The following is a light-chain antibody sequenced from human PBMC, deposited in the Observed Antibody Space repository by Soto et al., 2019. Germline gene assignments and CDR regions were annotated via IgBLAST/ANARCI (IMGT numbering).Light chain of an antibody. CDR3: CSYAGNSEV. V-gene: IGLV2-23*02. CDR1: SGDVGGYNL. CDR2: EVT. J-gene: IGLJ1*01. Sequence: QSALTQPASVSGSPGQSITIPCTGTSGDVGGYNLVSWYQQHPGKAPKLMIYEVTELHSGVSNRFSGSKSVNTASLTISGLQPDDEADYYCCSYAGNSEVFGTGTKLTVL.